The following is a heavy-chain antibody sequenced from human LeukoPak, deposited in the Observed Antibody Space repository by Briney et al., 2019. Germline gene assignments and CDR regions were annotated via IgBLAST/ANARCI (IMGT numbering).Heavy chain of an antibody. J-gene: IGHJ4*02. CDR1: GFTFSSYA. CDR3: ARGLRLGELSSPFDY. Sequence: GGSLRLSCAASGFTFSSYAMHWVRQAPGKGLEYVSAISSNGGSTYYANSVKGRFTISRDNSKNTLYLQMGSLRAEDMAVYYCARGLRLGELSSPFDYWGQGTLVTVSS. CDR2: ISSNGGST. D-gene: IGHD3-16*02. V-gene: IGHV3-64*01.